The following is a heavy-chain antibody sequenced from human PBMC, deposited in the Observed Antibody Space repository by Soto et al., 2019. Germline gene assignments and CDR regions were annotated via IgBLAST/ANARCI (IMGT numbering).Heavy chain of an antibody. D-gene: IGHD2-21*02. V-gene: IGHV4-59*01. Sequence: SETLSLTCTVSGGSISSYYWSWIRQPPGKGLEWIGYMYNTGSTIYNPSLKSRVNISVDTSKNQFSLKLNSVTAADTAVYYCARDLWGYCGADCYPLDVWGQGTTVTVSS. CDR3: ARDLWGYCGADCYPLDV. J-gene: IGHJ6*02. CDR1: GGSISSYY. CDR2: MYNTGST.